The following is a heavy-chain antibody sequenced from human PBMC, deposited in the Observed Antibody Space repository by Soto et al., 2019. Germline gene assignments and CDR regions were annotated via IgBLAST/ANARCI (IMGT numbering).Heavy chain of an antibody. D-gene: IGHD1-26*01. Sequence: GGSLRLSCAASGFTFGSYWMHWVRQAPGKGLVWVSRINSDGYSTMYADSVKGRFTISRDNAKDTLYLQMSSLRAEYTAVYYCARNSGTYTRDFDYWGQGTVVTVSS. V-gene: IGHV3-74*03. CDR3: ARNSGTYTRDFDY. J-gene: IGHJ4*02. CDR2: INSDGYST. CDR1: GFTFGSYW.